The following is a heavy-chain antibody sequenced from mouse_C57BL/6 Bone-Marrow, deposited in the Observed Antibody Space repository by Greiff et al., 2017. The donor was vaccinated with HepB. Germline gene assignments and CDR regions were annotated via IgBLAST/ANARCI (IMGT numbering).Heavy chain of an antibody. J-gene: IGHJ4*01. Sequence: VQLKESGGGLVKPGGSLKLSCAASGFTFSDYGMHWVRQAPEKGLEWVAYISSGSSTIYYADTVKGRFTISRDNAKNTLFLQMTSLRSEDTAMYYCAAVGFYYGNYYYAMDYWGQGTSVTVSS. V-gene: IGHV5-17*01. CDR3: AAVGFYYGNYYYAMDY. CDR1: GFTFSDYG. CDR2: ISSGSSTI. D-gene: IGHD2-1*01.